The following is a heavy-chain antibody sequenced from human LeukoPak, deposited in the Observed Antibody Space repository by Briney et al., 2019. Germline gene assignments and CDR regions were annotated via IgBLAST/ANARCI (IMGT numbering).Heavy chain of an antibody. CDR1: GGSISSYY. J-gene: IGHJ4*02. CDR3: ARVDDHGYSDY. V-gene: IGHV4-59*01. Sequence: SETLSLTCTVSGGSISSYYWSWIRQPPGKGLEWIGYIHYSGSTNYNPSLKSRVTISVDTSKNQFSLNVRSVTDADTAVYYCARVDDHGYSDYWGQGTLVTVSS. CDR2: IHYSGST. D-gene: IGHD3-22*01.